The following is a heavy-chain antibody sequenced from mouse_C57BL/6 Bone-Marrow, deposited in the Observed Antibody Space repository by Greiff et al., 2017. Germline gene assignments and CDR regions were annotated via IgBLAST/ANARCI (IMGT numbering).Heavy chain of an antibody. J-gene: IGHJ4*01. CDR1: GYTFTSYW. CDR2: IDPSDSYT. V-gene: IGHV1-50*01. CDR3: ASSFITTVVATDAMDY. D-gene: IGHD1-1*01. Sequence: QVQLQQPGAELVKPGASVKLSCKASGYTFTSYWMQWVKQRPGQGLEWIGEIDPSDSYTNYNQKFKGKAALTLDTSSSTVYMQLGSLTSEDSAVYYCASSFITTVVATDAMDYWGQGTSVTVSS.